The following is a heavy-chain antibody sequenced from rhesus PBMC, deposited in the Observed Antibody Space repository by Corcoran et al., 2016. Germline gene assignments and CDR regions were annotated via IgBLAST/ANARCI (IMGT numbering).Heavy chain of an antibody. V-gene: IGHV4-127*01. D-gene: IGHD6-31*01. CDR1: GCSISGYY. CDR2: IGGSSGST. Sequence: QVQLQESGPGVVKPSGTLSLPCAVSGCSISGYYIWSWIRQPPGTGLEWIGYIGGSSGSTNYKPARKSLATIAKDTSKTQVSLQLSAVTATDTDVYYGARDRCSGWFDYWGQGVLVTVSS. J-gene: IGHJ4*01. CDR3: ARDRCSGWFDY.